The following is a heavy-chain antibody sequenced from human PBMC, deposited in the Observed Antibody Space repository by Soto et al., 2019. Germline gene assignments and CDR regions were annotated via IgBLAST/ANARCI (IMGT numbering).Heavy chain of an antibody. CDR3: ARLSGDGYNSYYYGMDV. CDR2: IYPGDSDT. Sequence: PGESLKISCKGFGYSFTSYWIGWVRQMPGKGLEWMGIIYPGDSDTRYSPSFQGQVTISADKSISTAYLQWSSLKASDTAMYYCARLSGDGYNSYYYGMDVWGQGTTVTVS. V-gene: IGHV5-51*01. CDR1: GYSFTSYW. J-gene: IGHJ6*02. D-gene: IGHD5-12*01.